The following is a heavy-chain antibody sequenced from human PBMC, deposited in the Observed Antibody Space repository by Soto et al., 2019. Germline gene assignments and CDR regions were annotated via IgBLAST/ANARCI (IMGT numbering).Heavy chain of an antibody. CDR3: ASGYCSGGSCYPYYFDY. J-gene: IGHJ4*02. D-gene: IGHD2-15*01. CDR2: IYSGGST. Sequence: QPGGSLRLSCAASGFTVSSNYMSWVRQAPGKGLEWVSVIYSGGSTYYADSVKGRFTISRDNSKNTLYLQMNSLRAEDTAVYYCASGYCSGGSCYPYYFDYWGQGILVTVSS. CDR1: GFTVSSNY. V-gene: IGHV3-66*01.